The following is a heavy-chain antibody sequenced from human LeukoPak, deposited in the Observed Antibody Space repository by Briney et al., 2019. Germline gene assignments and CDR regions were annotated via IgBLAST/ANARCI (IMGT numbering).Heavy chain of an antibody. J-gene: IGHJ3*02. D-gene: IGHD2/OR15-2a*01. CDR2: IYTSGST. Sequence: SETLSLTCTVSGGSISSGSYYWSWIRQPAGKGLEWIGRIYTSGSTNYNPSLKSRVTISVDTSKNQFSLKLSSVTAADTAVYFCARDKPSLLIAFDIWGQGTTVTVSS. V-gene: IGHV4-61*02. CDR3: ARDKPSLLIAFDI. CDR1: GGSISSGSYY.